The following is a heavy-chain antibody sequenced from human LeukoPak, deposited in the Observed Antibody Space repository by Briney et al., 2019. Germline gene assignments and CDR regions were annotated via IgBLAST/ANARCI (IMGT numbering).Heavy chain of an antibody. CDR1: GGSISSGGYS. Sequence: SETLSLTCAVSGGSISSGGYSWSWIRQPPGKGPEWIGYIYHSGSTYYNPSLKSRVTISVNRSKNQFSLKLSSVTAADTAVYYCARAPGVRGVTFRWFDPWGQGTLVTVSS. CDR3: ARAPGVRGVTFRWFDP. CDR2: IYHSGST. V-gene: IGHV4-30-2*01. J-gene: IGHJ5*02. D-gene: IGHD3-10*01.